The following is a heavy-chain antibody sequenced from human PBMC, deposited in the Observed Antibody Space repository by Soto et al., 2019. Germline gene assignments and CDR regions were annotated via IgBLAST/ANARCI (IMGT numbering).Heavy chain of an antibody. Sequence: EVQLVESGGGLVQPGGSLRLSCAASGFTFSSYSMNWVRQAPGKGLEWVSYISSSSSTIYYADSVKGRFTISRDNAKNSLYLQMNSLRAEDTAVYYCARDTDDILTGPGPYNWFDPWGQGTLVTVSS. CDR2: ISSSSSTI. CDR3: ARDTDDILTGPGPYNWFDP. J-gene: IGHJ5*02. CDR1: GFTFSSYS. V-gene: IGHV3-48*01. D-gene: IGHD3-9*01.